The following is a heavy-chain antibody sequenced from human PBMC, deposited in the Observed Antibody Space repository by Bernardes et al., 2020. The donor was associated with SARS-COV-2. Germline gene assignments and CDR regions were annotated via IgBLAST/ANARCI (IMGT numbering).Heavy chain of an antibody. CDR3: ATEGGEWLEA. CDR1: GFPLTTRGMR. J-gene: IGHJ5*02. V-gene: IGHV2-70*01. CDR2: IGRDDQK. D-gene: IGHD4-17*01. Sequence: SGPTLVKPTQTLTLTCTFSGFPLTTRGMRVSWIRQPPGKALEWLALIGRDDQKSYHTSRKTSLTISKDTSRNQVVLKMTKMDPVDTATYFCATEGGEWLEAWGQGTRVTVAS.